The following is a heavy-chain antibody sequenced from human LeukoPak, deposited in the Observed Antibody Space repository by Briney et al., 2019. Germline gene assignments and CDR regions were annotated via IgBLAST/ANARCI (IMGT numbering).Heavy chain of an antibody. CDR3: ARGLFPMVVGASGY. J-gene: IGHJ4*02. Sequence: GASVKDSCKASGYTFTSYDINWVRQATGQGLEWMGWMNPNSGNTGYAQKFQGRVTMTRNTSISTAYMELSSLRSEDTAVYYCARGLFPMVVGASGYWGQGTLVTVSS. D-gene: IGHD1-26*01. CDR2: MNPNSGNT. CDR1: GYTFTSYD. V-gene: IGHV1-8*01.